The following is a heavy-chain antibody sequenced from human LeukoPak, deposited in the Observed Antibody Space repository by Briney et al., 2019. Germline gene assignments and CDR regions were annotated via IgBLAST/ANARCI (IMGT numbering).Heavy chain of an antibody. Sequence: SETLSLTCTVSGGSISSYYWSWIRQPPGEGLEWIGYIYYSGSTYYNPSLKSRVTISVDTSKNQFSLKLSSVTAADTAVYYCARLSSSWYRGAGYFDYWGQGTLVTVSS. CDR2: IYYSGST. CDR3: ARLSSSWYRGAGYFDY. V-gene: IGHV4-59*04. J-gene: IGHJ4*02. D-gene: IGHD6-13*01. CDR1: GGSISSYY.